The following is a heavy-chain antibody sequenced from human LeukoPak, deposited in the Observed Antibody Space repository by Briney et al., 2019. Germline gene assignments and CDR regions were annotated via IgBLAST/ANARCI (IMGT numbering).Heavy chain of an antibody. CDR3: ARDLQTGLAFDA. V-gene: IGHV3-21*06. Sequence: GGSLRLSCAASGFTFSSSTMNWVRQAPGKALEWVSSMSCNGSLIWYADSVKGRFTISRDNAANSLFLQMNSLRVEDTAVYYCARDLQTGLAFDAWGKGQRSASLQ. D-gene: IGHD1-1*01. CDR1: GFTFSSST. J-gene: IGHJ3*01. CDR2: MSCNGSLI.